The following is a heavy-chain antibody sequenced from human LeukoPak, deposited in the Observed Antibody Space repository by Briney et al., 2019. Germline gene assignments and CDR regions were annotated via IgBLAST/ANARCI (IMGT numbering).Heavy chain of an antibody. V-gene: IGHV4-38-2*02. CDR1: GYSISSGYY. CDR3: ARQTGSGLFILP. Sequence: SETLSLTCTVSGYSISSGYYWGWIRQPPGKGLEWIGSIYYSGNTYYNASLKSQVSISIDTSKNQFSLRLTPVTAADTAVYYCARQTGSGLFILPGGQGTLVTVSS. J-gene: IGHJ4*02. CDR2: IYYSGNT. D-gene: IGHD3/OR15-3a*01.